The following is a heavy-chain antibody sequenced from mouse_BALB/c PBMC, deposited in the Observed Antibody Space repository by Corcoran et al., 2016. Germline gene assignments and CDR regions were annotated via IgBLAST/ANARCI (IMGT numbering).Heavy chain of an antibody. CDR1: GYTFTNYG. V-gene: IGHV9-3-1*01. D-gene: IGHD2-4*01. Sequence: QIQLVQSGPELKKPGETVKISCKASGYTFTNYGMNWVKQAPGKGLKRMGWINTYTGEPTYADDFKGRFAFSLETSASTAYLQINNLKNEDTATYFCARFYYDYRDFDYWGQGTTLTVSS. CDR3: ARFYYDYRDFDY. J-gene: IGHJ2*01. CDR2: INTYTGEP.